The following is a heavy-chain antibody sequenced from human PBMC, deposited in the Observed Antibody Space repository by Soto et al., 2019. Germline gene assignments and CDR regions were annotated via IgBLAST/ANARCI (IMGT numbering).Heavy chain of an antibody. J-gene: IGHJ4*02. Sequence: GGSLRLSCAASGFTFSSHGMHWLRQAPGKGLEWVTVISYDGSNEYYADSAKGRFTIFRDNCKNILYLQMNSLRTEDTAVYYCAKERMEQYQLLPFFDYWGQGTLVTVSS. CDR1: GFTFSSHG. D-gene: IGHD2-2*01. V-gene: IGHV3-30*18. CDR3: AKERMEQYQLLPFFDY. CDR2: ISYDGSNE.